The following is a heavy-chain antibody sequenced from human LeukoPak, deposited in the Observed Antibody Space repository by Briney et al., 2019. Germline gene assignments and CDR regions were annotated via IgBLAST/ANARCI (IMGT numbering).Heavy chain of an antibody. CDR3: ARQEYQLLPIDY. Sequence: SETLSLTCTASGGSISSSSYYWGWIRQPPGKGLEWIGSIYYSGSTYYNPSLKSRVTISVDTSKNQFSLKLSSVTAADTAVYYCARQEYQLLPIDYWGQGTLVTVSS. CDR2: IYYSGST. V-gene: IGHV4-39*01. D-gene: IGHD2-2*01. J-gene: IGHJ4*02. CDR1: GGSISSSSYY.